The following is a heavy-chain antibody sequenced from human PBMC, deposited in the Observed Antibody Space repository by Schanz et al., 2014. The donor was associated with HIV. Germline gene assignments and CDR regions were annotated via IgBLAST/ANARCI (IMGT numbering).Heavy chain of an antibody. Sequence: QVQLVQSGAEVKKPGSSVKVSCKASGGTFSNYAISWVRQAPGQGLAWMGWISPSNGDTKYTHWLQGRVTMTPDTSTNTAYMELRSLKSDDTAVYYCARGEDWPGGASDHWGQGTLVIVS. D-gene: IGHD1-26*01. J-gene: IGHJ5*02. CDR2: ISPSNGDT. CDR1: GGTFSNYA. CDR3: ARGEDWPGGASDH. V-gene: IGHV1-18*01.